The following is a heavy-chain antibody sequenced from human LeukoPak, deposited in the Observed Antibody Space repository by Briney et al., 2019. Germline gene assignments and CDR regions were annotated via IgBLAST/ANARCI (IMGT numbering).Heavy chain of an antibody. CDR3: ARERVYYDSSGYTRGRFDY. J-gene: IGHJ4*02. CDR2: INPNSGGT. CDR1: GYTFTGYY. D-gene: IGHD3-22*01. V-gene: IGHV1-2*06. Sequence: GASVKVSCKASGYTFTGYYMHWVRHAPGQGLEWMGRINPNSGGTNYAQKFQGRVTMTRHTSISTAYMELSRLRSDDTAVYYCARERVYYDSSGYTRGRFDYWGQGTLVTVSS.